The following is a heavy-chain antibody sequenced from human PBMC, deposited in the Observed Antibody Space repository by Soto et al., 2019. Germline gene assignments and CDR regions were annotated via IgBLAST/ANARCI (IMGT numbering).Heavy chain of an antibody. D-gene: IGHD3-10*01. CDR1: GDTFTTYD. CDR3: ARGRASGSYYLLDY. Sequence: WASVKVSCKASGDTFTTYDINWVRQATGHGLEWMGWINPNSGNIGYAQRFQGRVTMTRDAAIRTAYMEVSSLRSDDTAVYYCARGRASGSYYLLDYRGQGTLVTVSS. CDR2: INPNSGNI. J-gene: IGHJ4*02. V-gene: IGHV1-8*01.